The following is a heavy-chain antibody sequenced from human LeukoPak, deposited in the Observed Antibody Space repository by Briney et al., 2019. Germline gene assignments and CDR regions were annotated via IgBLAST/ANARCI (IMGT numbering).Heavy chain of an antibody. CDR2: INQDGSEE. CDR3: ASGQQLGY. D-gene: IGHD6-13*01. V-gene: IGHV3-7*03. CDR1: GFIFSTYW. Sequence: GGSLRLSCAASGFIFSTYWMSWVRQAPGRGLEWVANINQDGSEESYVDSVKGRFTISRDNAKKSLYLQMNSLRAEDTAVYYCASGQQLGYWGQGTLVTVSS. J-gene: IGHJ4*02.